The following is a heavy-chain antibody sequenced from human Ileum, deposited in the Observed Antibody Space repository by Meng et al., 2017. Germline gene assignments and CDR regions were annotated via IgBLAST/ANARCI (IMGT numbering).Heavy chain of an antibody. J-gene: IGHJ4*02. V-gene: IGHV7-4-1*02. CDR3: AREPQRFDY. CDR1: GYTITKNG. CDR2: INPDTGNP. Sequence: QVQQVQSGSELKKPGASVKISCKASGYTITKNGMNWGRQAPGQGLEWIGWINPDTGNPTYVQGFTGRFVFSLDTSVSTAYLKISSLKTEDTAVYYCAREPQRFDYWGQGTLVTVSS.